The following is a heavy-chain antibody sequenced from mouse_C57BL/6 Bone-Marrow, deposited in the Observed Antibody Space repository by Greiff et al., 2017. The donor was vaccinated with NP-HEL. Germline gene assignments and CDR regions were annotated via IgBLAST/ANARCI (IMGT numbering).Heavy chain of an antibody. CDR1: GFSLTSYG. V-gene: IGHV2-2*01. Sequence: VKLVESGPGLVQPSQSLSITCTVSGFSLTSYGVHWVRQSPGKGLEWLGVIWSGGSTDYNAAFISRLSISKDNSKSQVFFKMNSLQADDTAIYYCARNWGDGYYWYFDVWGTGTTVTVSS. CDR3: ARNWGDGYYWYFDV. J-gene: IGHJ1*03. D-gene: IGHD2-3*01. CDR2: IWSGGST.